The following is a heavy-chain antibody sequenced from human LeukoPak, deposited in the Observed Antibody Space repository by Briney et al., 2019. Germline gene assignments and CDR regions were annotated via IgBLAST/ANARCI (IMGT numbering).Heavy chain of an antibody. D-gene: IGHD4-17*01. Sequence: GRSLTLSCAASGSTFGSYNMNWVRQAPGKGLEWVSYISTSNSTIYYAESVKGRFTISRENAKNSLYLQMNSLSDEDTAVYYCARHGFDYWGQGTLVTVSS. CDR1: GSTFGSYN. CDR2: ISTSNSTI. V-gene: IGHV3-48*02. J-gene: IGHJ4*02. CDR3: ARHGFDY.